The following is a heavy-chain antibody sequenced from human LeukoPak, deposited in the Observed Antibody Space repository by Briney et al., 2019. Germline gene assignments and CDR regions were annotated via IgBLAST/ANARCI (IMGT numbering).Heavy chain of an antibody. J-gene: IGHJ4*02. Sequence: GGSLRLSCAASGFTFNKFWMTWARQAPGKGLEWVANINPDGSDKHHVDSVKGRFRISRDNAENSLYLQMDSLRAEDTAVYHCARHLDWAFDYWGQGTLVTVSS. CDR2: INPDGSDK. D-gene: IGHD2-21*01. V-gene: IGHV3-7*01. CDR1: GFTFNKFW. CDR3: ARHLDWAFDY.